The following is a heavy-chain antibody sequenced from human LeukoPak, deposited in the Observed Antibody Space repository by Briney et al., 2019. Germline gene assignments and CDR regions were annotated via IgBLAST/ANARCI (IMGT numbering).Heavy chain of an antibody. V-gene: IGHV4-59*01. CDR3: ARAELVVVNV. Sequence: SETLSLTCSVSGDSINNYYWNWIRQPPGKGLEWIGYIYYSGSTNYNPSLKSRVTISVDTSKNQFSLKLSSVTAADTAVYYCARAELVVVNVWGKGTTVTVSS. J-gene: IGHJ6*04. CDR1: GDSINNYY. D-gene: IGHD2-2*01. CDR2: IYYSGST.